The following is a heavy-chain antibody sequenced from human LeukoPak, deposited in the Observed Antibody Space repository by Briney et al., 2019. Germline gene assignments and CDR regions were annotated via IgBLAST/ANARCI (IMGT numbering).Heavy chain of an antibody. Sequence: ASVKVSCKASGYTFTAYYMHWVRQAPGQGLEWMGWINPNSGGTDYAQKFQGRVTTTRDTSISTAYMELSRLRSDDTTVYYCARASLYCHGGSCYDYYLDWFDPWGQGTLVTVSS. CDR1: GYTFTAYY. CDR2: INPNSGGT. D-gene: IGHD2-15*01. CDR3: ARASLYCHGGSCYDYYLDWFDP. J-gene: IGHJ5*02. V-gene: IGHV1-2*02.